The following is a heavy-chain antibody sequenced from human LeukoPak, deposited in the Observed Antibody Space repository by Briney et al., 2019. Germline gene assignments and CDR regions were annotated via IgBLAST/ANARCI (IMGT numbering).Heavy chain of an antibody. Sequence: SPGGSLRLSCAASGFTFSNYFINWVRQAPGKGLECISSISPSSTYISSAASVKGRFTISRDNAKNSLYLQMNSLRVEDTAVYYCARGLSYCSNGICPFDYWGQGTLVTVSS. CDR2: ISPSSTYI. J-gene: IGHJ4*02. V-gene: IGHV3-21*01. D-gene: IGHD2-8*01. CDR3: ARGLSYCSNGICPFDY. CDR1: GFTFSNYF.